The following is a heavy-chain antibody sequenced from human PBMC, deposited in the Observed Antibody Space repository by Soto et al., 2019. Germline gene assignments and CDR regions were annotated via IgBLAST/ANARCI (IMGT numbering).Heavy chain of an antibody. CDR2: IVPIYRTA. CDR1: GGTFSSYR. Sequence: SMKVSCKASGGTFSSYRINWVRQAPGQGLEWVGGIVPIYRTADYAQKFQGRVTITADESARTSYMELRSLKSQETAVYYCVRDSGAKLSSSWGQGTLVTVSS. D-gene: IGHD6-13*01. V-gene: IGHV1-69*13. J-gene: IGHJ4*02. CDR3: VRDSGAKLSSS.